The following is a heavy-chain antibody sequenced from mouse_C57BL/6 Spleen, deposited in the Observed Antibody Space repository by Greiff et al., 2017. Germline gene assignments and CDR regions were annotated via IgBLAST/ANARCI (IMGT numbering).Heavy chain of an antibody. CDR2: ILPGSGST. CDR1: GYTFTGYW. J-gene: IGHJ3*01. CDR3: ARPYYGNYDTWFAY. Sequence: QVQLKQSGAELMKPGASVKLSCKATGYTFTGYWIEWVKQRPGHGLEWIGEILPGSGSTNYNEKFKGKATFTADTSSNTAYMQLSSLTTEGSAIYYCARPYYGNYDTWFAYWGQGTLVTVSA. V-gene: IGHV1-9*01. D-gene: IGHD2-10*01.